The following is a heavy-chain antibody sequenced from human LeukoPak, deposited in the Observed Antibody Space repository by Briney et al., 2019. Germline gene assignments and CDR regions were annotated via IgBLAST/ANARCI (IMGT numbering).Heavy chain of an antibody. Sequence: PGVSLRLSCVASGFTVSQNFIDRVLQAPGPGLESGSTIRIGGTRDYAESVKGRFIISRDNSKNTLYLQMNNLRVEDTAVYCCAREPSHDSYYDFWGHGTLVTVSS. CDR2: IRIGGTR. V-gene: IGHV3-53*01. CDR1: GFTVSQNF. D-gene: IGHD3-16*01. CDR3: AREPSHDSYYDF. J-gene: IGHJ4*01.